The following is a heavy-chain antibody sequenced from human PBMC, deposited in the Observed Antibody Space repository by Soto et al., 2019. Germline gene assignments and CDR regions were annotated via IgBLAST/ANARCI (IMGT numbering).Heavy chain of an antibody. CDR3: ARGQEVGAHFFDS. CDR1: GFTFSGFD. V-gene: IGHV3-13*01. D-gene: IGHD2-15*01. J-gene: IGHJ4*02. CDR2: IGTAGDT. Sequence: GGSQRLSCEASGFTFSGFDMHWVRQPTGKGLEWVSTIGTAGDTYYAVSVKGRFTISRDNAKNSLSLQMNSLRAGDTAVYFCARGQEVGAHFFDSWGQGTQVTVSS.